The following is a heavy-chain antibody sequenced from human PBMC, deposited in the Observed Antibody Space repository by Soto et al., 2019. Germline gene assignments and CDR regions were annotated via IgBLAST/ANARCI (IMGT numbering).Heavy chain of an antibody. Sequence: SETLSLTCAVYGGSFSGYYWSWIRQPPGKGLEWIGEINHSGSTNYNPSLKSRVTISVDTSKNQFSLKLSSVTAADTAVYYCARKHDYIWGSYRRYFDYWGQGTLVTVSS. CDR1: GGSFSGYY. CDR2: INHSGST. V-gene: IGHV4-34*01. CDR3: ARKHDYIWGSYRRYFDY. D-gene: IGHD3-16*02. J-gene: IGHJ4*02.